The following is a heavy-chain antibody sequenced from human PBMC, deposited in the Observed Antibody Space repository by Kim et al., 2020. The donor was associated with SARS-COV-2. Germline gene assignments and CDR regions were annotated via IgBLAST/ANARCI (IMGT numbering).Heavy chain of an antibody. CDR2: IYSGGST. Sequence: GGSLRLSCAASGFTVSSNYMSWVRQAPGKGLEWVSVIYSGGSTYYADSVKGRFTTSRENTKNTQYHQMNSLGDEDTAVYYCARDYHGDYGMDVWGQGTTVTVSS. CDR1: GFTVSSNY. CDR3: ARDYHGDYGMDV. J-gene: IGHJ6*02. D-gene: IGHD2-2*01. V-gene: IGHV3-53*01.